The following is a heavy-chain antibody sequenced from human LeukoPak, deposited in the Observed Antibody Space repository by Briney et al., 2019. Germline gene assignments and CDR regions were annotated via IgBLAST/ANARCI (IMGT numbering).Heavy chain of an antibody. Sequence: GGSLRLSCVASGFTFSTYTMNWIRQAPGKGLEWVSGSIGSGGSAFYADSVKGRFSISRDTSKNTLFLHMNNLRAGDTAVYYCAKAPDFDDLWSGSRYYYYGMDVWGQGTTVTVSS. CDR1: GFTFSTYT. CDR3: AKAPDFDDLWSGSRYYYYGMDV. D-gene: IGHD3-3*01. CDR2: SIGSGGSA. J-gene: IGHJ6*02. V-gene: IGHV3-23*01.